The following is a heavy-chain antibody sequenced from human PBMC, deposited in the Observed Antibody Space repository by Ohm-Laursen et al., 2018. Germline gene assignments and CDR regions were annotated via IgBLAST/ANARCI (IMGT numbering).Heavy chain of an antibody. CDR3: AKDWEQNRHGSSADY. V-gene: IGHV3-23*01. Sequence: SLRLSCAATEFTFSTYAMSWVRQAPGKGLEWVSGISGGGGTYYADSVKGRFTISRDNSKNTLYLQMNSLRAEDTAVYYCAKDWEQNRHGSSADYWGQGTLVTVPS. CDR1: EFTFSTYA. D-gene: IGHD1-26*01. J-gene: IGHJ4*02. CDR2: ISGGGGT.